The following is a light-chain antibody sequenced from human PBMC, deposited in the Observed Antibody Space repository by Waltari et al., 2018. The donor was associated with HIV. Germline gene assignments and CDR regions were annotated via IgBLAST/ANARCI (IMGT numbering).Light chain of an antibody. CDR3: QQRSNRPRGYS. Sequence: EIVLTQSTATLSLSPGERATLSCRASQSVGSIIAWYQPKPGQAPRLLMYDVSKRATDIPARFSGSGSGTDFTLTISSVEPEDFAVYYCQQRSNRPRGYSFGQGTKVE. CDR2: DVS. J-gene: IGKJ2*03. V-gene: IGKV3-11*01. CDR1: QSVGSI.